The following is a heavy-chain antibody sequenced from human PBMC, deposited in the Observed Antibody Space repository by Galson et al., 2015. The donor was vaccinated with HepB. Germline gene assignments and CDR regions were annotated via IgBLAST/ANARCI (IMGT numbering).Heavy chain of an antibody. CDR2: IVVGSGNT. D-gene: IGHD6-13*01. J-gene: IGHJ4*02. Sequence: SVKVSCKASGFTFTSSAMQWVRQARGQRLEWIGWIVVGSGNTNYAQKFQERVTITRDMSTSTAYMELSSLRSEDTAVYYCAAGGEQGSIAAAGMSGYWGQGTLVTVSS. V-gene: IGHV1-58*02. CDR1: GFTFTSSA. CDR3: AAGGEQGSIAAAGMSGY.